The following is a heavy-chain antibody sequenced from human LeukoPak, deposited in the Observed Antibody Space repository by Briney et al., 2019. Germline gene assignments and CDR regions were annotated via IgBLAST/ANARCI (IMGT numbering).Heavy chain of an antibody. CDR1: GGSISSYY. V-gene: IGHV4-4*07. CDR3: ARITYYYDSSGYYYVFDY. J-gene: IGHJ4*02. CDR2: IYTSGST. Sequence: PSETLSLTCTVSGGSISSYYWSWIRQPAGKGLEWIGRIYTSGSTNYNPSLKSRVTMSVDTSKNQFSLKLNSVTAADTAVYYCARITYYYDSSGYYYVFDYWGQGTLVTVSS. D-gene: IGHD3-22*01.